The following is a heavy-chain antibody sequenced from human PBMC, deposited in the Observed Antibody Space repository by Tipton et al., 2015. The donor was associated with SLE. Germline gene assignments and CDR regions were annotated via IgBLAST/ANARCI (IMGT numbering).Heavy chain of an antibody. Sequence: SGFTFSSYAMSWVRQAPGKGLEWVSAISGSGGSTYYADSVKGRFTISRDNSKNTLYLQMNSLRAEDTAVYYCAKPVGATTSWFDPWGQGTLVTVSS. CDR2: ISGSGGST. D-gene: IGHD1-26*01. V-gene: IGHV3-23*01. CDR3: AKPVGATTSWFDP. J-gene: IGHJ5*02. CDR1: GFTFSSYA.